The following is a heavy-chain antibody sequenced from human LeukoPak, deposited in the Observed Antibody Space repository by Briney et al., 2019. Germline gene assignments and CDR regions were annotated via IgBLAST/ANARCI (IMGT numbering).Heavy chain of an antibody. Sequence: SQTLSLTCTVSGGSISSGDYYWSWIRQPPGKGLEWIGEISPRGTKYNPSLKSRVTISPDTTKNQFSLILSSVTAADAAVYFCASDPYSSIGYFWSQGTLVTVSS. V-gene: IGHV4-30-4*08. J-gene: IGHJ4*02. D-gene: IGHD6-13*01. CDR3: ASDPYSSIGYF. CDR1: GGSISSGDYY. CDR2: ISPRGT.